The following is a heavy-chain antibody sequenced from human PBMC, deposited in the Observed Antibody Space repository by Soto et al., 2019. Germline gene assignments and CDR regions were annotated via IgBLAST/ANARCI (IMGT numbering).Heavy chain of an antibody. CDR2: IYYSGST. J-gene: IGHJ5*02. V-gene: IGHV4-59*08. CDR3: ARLIPDIVVVPAAPPGWFDP. D-gene: IGHD2-2*01. CDR1: GGSISSYY. Sequence: SETLSLTCTVSGGSISSYYWSWIRQPPGKGLEWIGYIYYSGSTNYNPSLKSRVTISVDTSKNQFSLKLSSVTAADTAVYYCARLIPDIVVVPAAPPGWFDPWGQGTLVT.